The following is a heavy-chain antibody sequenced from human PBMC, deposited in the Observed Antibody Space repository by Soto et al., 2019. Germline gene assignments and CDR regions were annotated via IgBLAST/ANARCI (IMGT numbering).Heavy chain of an antibody. V-gene: IGHV1-46*01. Sequence: ASVKVSCKASGYTFTSYYMHWVRQAPGQGLEWMGIINPSGGSTSYAQKFQGRVTMTRDTSTSTVYMELSSPRSEDTAVYYCARVAGDYPGSYYFDYWGQGTLVTVSS. D-gene: IGHD4-17*01. CDR2: INPSGGST. CDR3: ARVAGDYPGSYYFDY. CDR1: GYTFTSYY. J-gene: IGHJ4*02.